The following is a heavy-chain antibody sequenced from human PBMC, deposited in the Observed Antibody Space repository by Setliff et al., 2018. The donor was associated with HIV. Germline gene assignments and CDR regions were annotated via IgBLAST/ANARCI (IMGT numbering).Heavy chain of an antibody. D-gene: IGHD3-22*01. CDR2: IYYSGTT. Sequence: PSETLSLTCSVSGGSISSSYYYWGWIRQPPGKGLEWIGAIYYSGTTYYNSTLRSRVTISVDTSKNQFSLRLSSVTAADTAVYYCASGYYFYYWGQGTLVTVSS. J-gene: IGHJ4*02. CDR1: GGSISSSYYY. CDR3: ASGYYFYY. V-gene: IGHV4-39*01.